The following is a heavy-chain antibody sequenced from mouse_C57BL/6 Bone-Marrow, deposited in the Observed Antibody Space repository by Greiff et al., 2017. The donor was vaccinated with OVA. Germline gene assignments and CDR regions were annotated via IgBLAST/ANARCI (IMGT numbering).Heavy chain of an antibody. CDR2: ISGGGGNT. Sequence: EVHLVESGGGLVKPGGSLKLSCAASGFTFSSYTMSWVRQTPEKRLEWVATISGGGGNTYYPDSVKGRFTISRDNAKNTLYLQMSSLRSEDTALYYCARLPSYDYDVYYAMDYWGQGTSVTVSS. CDR3: ARLPSYDYDVYYAMDY. D-gene: IGHD2-4*01. J-gene: IGHJ4*01. V-gene: IGHV5-9*01. CDR1: GFTFSSYT.